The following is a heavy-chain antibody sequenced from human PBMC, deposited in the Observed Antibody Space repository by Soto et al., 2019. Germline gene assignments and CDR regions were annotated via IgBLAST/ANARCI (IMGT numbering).Heavy chain of an antibody. J-gene: IGHJ4*02. CDR2: INHSGST. D-gene: IGHD2-2*01. Sequence: PSETLSLTCAVYGGSFSGYYWSWIRQPPGKGLEWIGEINHSGSTNYNPSLKSRVTISVDTSKNQFSLKMSSVTAADTAVYYCARLRCSSTSCYFFGVFGGLDLPYRREVIFDYWGQGTLVTVSS. CDR1: GGSFSGYY. CDR3: ARLRCSSTSCYFFGVFGGLDLPYRREVIFDY. V-gene: IGHV4-34*01.